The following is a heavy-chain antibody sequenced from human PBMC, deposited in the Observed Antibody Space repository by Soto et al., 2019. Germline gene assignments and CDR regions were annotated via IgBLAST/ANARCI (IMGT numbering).Heavy chain of an antibody. V-gene: IGHV3-33*01. CDR1: GFTFNNYG. J-gene: IGHJ4*02. D-gene: IGHD2-2*01. Sequence: GGSLRLSCAASGFTFNNYGMHWVRQAPGKGLEWVAFIYFDGSYNYYADSVKGRFTVSRDNSKNTLYLQMKSLRAEDTAVYYCARDPSAYCSTSSCYLGRLDYWGQGTLVTVSS. CDR2: IYFDGSYN. CDR3: ARDPSAYCSTSSCYLGRLDY.